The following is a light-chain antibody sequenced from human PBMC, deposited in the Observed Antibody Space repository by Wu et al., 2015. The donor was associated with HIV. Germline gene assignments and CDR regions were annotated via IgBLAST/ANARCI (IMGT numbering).Light chain of an antibody. CDR1: QSISIW. CDR2: KAS. J-gene: IGKJ4*01. Sequence: DVQMTQSPSTLSASVGDRVTITCRASQSISIWLAWYQQKPGKAPKLLIYKASSLQTGVPSRFSGRGSGIEFTLTISSLQPDDFATYYCQQYNSYSFGGGTKVEI. CDR3: QQYNSYS. V-gene: IGKV1-5*03.